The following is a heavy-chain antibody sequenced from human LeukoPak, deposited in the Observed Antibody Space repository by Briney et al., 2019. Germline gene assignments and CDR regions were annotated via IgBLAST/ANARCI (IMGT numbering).Heavy chain of an antibody. V-gene: IGHV3-23*01. J-gene: IGHJ5*02. CDR2: ISNDGGGT. CDR3: AKGSSGYFADL. Sequence: GGSLRLSCAASGFIFNNYGLIWVRQAPGKGLEWVSAISNDGGGTNYADFVRGRFTISRDNSKNTLFLQMNSLRAEDTALYYCAKGSSGYFADLWGQGTLVTVSS. CDR1: GFIFNNYG. D-gene: IGHD3-22*01.